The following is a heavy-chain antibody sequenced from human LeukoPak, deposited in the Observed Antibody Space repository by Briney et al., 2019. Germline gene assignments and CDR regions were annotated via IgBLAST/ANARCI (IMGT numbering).Heavy chain of an antibody. D-gene: IGHD3-16*01. CDR2: ISSSGSTI. J-gene: IGHJ4*02. Sequence: GGSLRLSCAASGFTFSSYEMNWVRQAPGKWLEWVSYISSSGSTIYYADSVKGRFTISRDNAKNSLYLQMNSLRAEDTAVYYCAPHRGLTRDYWGQGTLVTVSS. V-gene: IGHV3-48*03. CDR3: APHRGLTRDY. CDR1: GFTFSSYE.